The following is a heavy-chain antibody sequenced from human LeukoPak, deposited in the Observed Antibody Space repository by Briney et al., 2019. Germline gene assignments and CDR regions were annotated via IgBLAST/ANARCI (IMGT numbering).Heavy chain of an antibody. D-gene: IGHD6-13*01. Sequence: GRSLRLSCAASGFTFSVYGMHWVRQAPGKGLEWVAVIWYDGSNKYYADSVKGRLTISRDNSKNTLYLQMNSLRAEDTAVYYCARGGSSWSGYFQHWGQGTLVTVSS. J-gene: IGHJ1*01. CDR2: IWYDGSNK. CDR1: GFTFSVYG. V-gene: IGHV3-33*01. CDR3: ARGGSSWSGYFQH.